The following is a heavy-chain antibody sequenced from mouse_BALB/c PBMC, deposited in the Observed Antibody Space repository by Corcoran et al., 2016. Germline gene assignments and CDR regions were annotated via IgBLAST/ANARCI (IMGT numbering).Heavy chain of an antibody. CDR1: GYSFTGYT. Sequence: EVQLQQSGPELVKPGASMKISCKASGYSFTGYTMNWVKQSHGKKLEWIGLINPYHGGTSYNQKFKGKATLTVDKSSSTAYMELLSLTSEDSAVYYCARGSYFDVWGAGTTVIVSS. CDR3: ARGSYFDV. CDR2: INPYHGGT. J-gene: IGHJ1*01. V-gene: IGHV1-18*01.